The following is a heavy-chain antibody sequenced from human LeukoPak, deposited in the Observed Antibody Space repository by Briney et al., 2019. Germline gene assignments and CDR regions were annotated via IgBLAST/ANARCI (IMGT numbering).Heavy chain of an antibody. CDR1: GFTVSSNY. CDR2: IYSGGST. Sequence: GGSLRLSCAASGFTVSSNYMSWVRQAPGKGLEWVSVIYSGGSTYYADSVKGRFTISRDNSKNTLYLQMNSLRAEDTAVYYCARIRQFVPTIDYWGQGTLVTVSS. CDR3: ARIRQFVPTIDY. D-gene: IGHD4/OR15-4a*01. V-gene: IGHV3-53*01. J-gene: IGHJ4*02.